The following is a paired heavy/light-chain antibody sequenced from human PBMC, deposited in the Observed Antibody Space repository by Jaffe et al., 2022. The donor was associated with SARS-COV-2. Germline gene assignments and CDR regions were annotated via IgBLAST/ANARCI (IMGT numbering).Light chain of an antibody. V-gene: IGKV1-12*01. CDR3: QQANSFPLT. CDR2: GAS. J-gene: IGKJ4*01. Sequence: DIQMTQSPSSVSASVGDRVTITCRASQDITRYLVWYQHKPGKGPKLLIYGASSLQSGVPSRFSGRGSGTDFTLTISSLQPEDFATYYCQQANSFPLTFGGGTKVEIK. CDR1: QDITRY.
Heavy chain of an antibody. J-gene: IGHJ5*02. V-gene: IGHV4-38-2*02. CDR2: FYHSGTT. D-gene: IGHD1-26*01. CDR3: ARSGDDSAWTYWFDP. Sequence: QVQLQESGPGLVKPSETLSLTCTVSGYSFSSSYYWAWIRQPPGKGLEWIGSFYHSGTTYYNPSLNSRVTISLDTSKNQFSLKLTSVTAADTAVYYCARSGDDSAWTYWFDPWGQGTLVTVSS. CDR1: GYSFSSSYY.